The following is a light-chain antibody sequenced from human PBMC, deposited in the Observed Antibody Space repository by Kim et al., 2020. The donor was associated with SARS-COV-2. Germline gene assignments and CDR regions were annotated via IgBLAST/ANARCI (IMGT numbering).Light chain of an antibody. CDR3: LLSYSGLVF. Sequence: PGWPVPLTCASNTGAVTIGHYPSWFQRKPGQAPRTLIYDSTHKHSWTPARFSGSLLGGNAALTLSGAQPEDEADYYCLLSYSGLVFFGGGTQLTVL. J-gene: IGLJ2*01. CDR1: TGAVTIGHY. V-gene: IGLV7-46*01. CDR2: DST.